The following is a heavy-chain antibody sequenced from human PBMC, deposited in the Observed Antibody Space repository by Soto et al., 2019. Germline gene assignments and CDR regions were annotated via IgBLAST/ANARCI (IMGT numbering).Heavy chain of an antibody. D-gene: IGHD3-3*02. CDR2: VDQDGGET. CDR1: GFTFSHYW. J-gene: IGHJ4*02. CDR3: ARTILIRYFDN. V-gene: IGHV3-7*03. Sequence: GGSLRLSCGASGFTFSHYWMSWVRQAPGKGLEWVAFVDQDGGETHYADSVKGRFTLSRDNAKSSVFLEMKSLRVEDTAMYFCARTILIRYFDNYGQRXQVTVSS.